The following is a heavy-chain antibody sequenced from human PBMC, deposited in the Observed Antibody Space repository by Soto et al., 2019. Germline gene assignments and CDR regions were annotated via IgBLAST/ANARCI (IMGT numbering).Heavy chain of an antibody. J-gene: IGHJ6*02. V-gene: IGHV3-15*07. CDR3: TTCVQYYYDSSGYYYYYYGMDV. CDR2: IKSKTDGGTT. D-gene: IGHD3-22*01. CDR1: GFTFSNAW. Sequence: GGSLRLSCAASGFTFSNAWMNWVRQAPGKGLEWVGRIKSKTDGGTTDYAAPVKGRFTISREDSKNTLYLQMNSLKTGDTAVYYCTTCVQYYYDSSGYYYYYYGMDVWGQGTTVTVSS.